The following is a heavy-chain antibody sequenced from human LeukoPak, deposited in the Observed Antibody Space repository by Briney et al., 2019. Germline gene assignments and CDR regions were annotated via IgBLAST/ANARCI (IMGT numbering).Heavy chain of an antibody. D-gene: IGHD4-17*01. CDR3: ARDCWARLRAPLDP. V-gene: IGHV3-21*01. CDR1: GVTFSSYS. J-gene: IGHJ5*02. CDR2: ISSSSSYI. Sequence: GGSLRLSCAASGVTFSSYSMNWVRQAPGKGLEWVSSISSSSSYIYYADSVKGRFTISRDNAKNSLYLQMNSLRAEDTAVYYCARDCWARLRAPLDPWGQGTLVTVSS.